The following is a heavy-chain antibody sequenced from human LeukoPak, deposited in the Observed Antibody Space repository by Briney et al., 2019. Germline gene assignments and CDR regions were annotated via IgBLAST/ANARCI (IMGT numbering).Heavy chain of an antibody. CDR2: IWYDGSNL. V-gene: IGHV3-33*01. CDR3: ARTPAALRSFDY. J-gene: IGHJ4*02. CDR1: GFTFGSYG. Sequence: PGRSLRLSCAASGFTFGSYGMHWVRQAPGKGPEGVAVIWYDGSNLYYADSVKGRFTIPRDNSKNTLYLQMNSLRAEDRAVDYCARTPAALRSFDYWGQGTLVTASS. D-gene: IGHD2-2*01.